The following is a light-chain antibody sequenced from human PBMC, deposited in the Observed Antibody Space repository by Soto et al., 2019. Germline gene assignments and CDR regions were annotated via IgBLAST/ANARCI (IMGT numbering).Light chain of an antibody. J-gene: IGKJ5*01. CDR1: QSISSY. CDR3: QQSQCWPPIT. CDR2: AAS. V-gene: IGKV1-39*01. Sequence: DIQMTQSPSSLPALVKDIVTITFLASQSISSYLNWYQQKPGKAPKLLICAASSLESGIPARFSGSGSGTDFTLTISSLEPEDFAIYYCQQSQCWPPITFGQGTRLEIK.